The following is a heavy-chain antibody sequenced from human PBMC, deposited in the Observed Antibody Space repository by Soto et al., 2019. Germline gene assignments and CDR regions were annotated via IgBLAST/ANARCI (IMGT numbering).Heavy chain of an antibody. D-gene: IGHD1-26*01. J-gene: IGHJ4*02. CDR2: ITSSSSYI. CDR3: AKDQGRIVTATRELDY. V-gene: IGHV3-21*04. CDR1: GFTFSSYT. Sequence: SLSLSCEASGFTFSSYTMNWVRQAPGKGLEWVSSITSSSSYIYYADSVKGRFTISRDNAKNSLYLQMNSLRAEDTAVYYCAKDQGRIVTATRELDYWGQGTLVTVSS.